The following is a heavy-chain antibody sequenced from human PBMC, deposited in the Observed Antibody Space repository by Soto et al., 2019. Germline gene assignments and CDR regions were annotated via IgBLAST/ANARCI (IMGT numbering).Heavy chain of an antibody. CDR2: ISGSGGST. CDR3: AKDLGYGDYLAPV. J-gene: IGHJ4*02. Sequence: EVQLLESGGGLVQPGGSLRLSCAASGFTFSSYAMSWVRQAPGKGLEWVSAISGSGGSTYYADSVKGRFTISRDNSKNTLYLQINSLRAEDTAVYYCAKDLGYGDYLAPVWGQGTLVTVSS. D-gene: IGHD4-17*01. CDR1: GFTFSSYA. V-gene: IGHV3-23*01.